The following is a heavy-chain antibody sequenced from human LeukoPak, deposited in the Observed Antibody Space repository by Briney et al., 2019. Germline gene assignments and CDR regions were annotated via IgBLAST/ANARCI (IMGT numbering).Heavy chain of an antibody. D-gene: IGHD3-22*01. J-gene: IGHJ4*02. Sequence: GGSLRLSCAAAGFTFSDYYMRWVRQAPGKGREWISYISSSNTYTHYAGSVQDRFTISTDNATNSLYLQMSSLRAEATAVYYCARGGGYYDSSGYYELFDYWGQGTLVTVSS. CDR2: ISSSNTYT. CDR1: GFTFSDYY. V-gene: IGHV3-11*06. CDR3: ARGGGYYDSSGYYELFDY.